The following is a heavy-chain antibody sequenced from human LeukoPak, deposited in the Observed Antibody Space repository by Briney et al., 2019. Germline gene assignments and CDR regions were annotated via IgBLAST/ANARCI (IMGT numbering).Heavy chain of an antibody. D-gene: IGHD5-18*01. J-gene: IGHJ4*02. Sequence: KPSETLSLTCTVSGGSISSCYWSWIRQPPGKGLEWIGYIYYSGSTNYNPSLKSRVTISVDTSKNQFSLKLSSVTAADTAVYYCARDKGRGYSYGNFDYWGQGTLVTVSS. V-gene: IGHV4-59*01. CDR3: ARDKGRGYSYGNFDY. CDR1: GGSISSCY. CDR2: IYYSGST.